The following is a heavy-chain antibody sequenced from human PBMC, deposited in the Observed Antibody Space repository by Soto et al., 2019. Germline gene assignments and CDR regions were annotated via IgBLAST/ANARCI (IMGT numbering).Heavy chain of an antibody. D-gene: IGHD1-1*01. Sequence: GGSLRLSCAGSGFSFSTYSIHWVRQAPGKGPEYVAVINNNGATTYYADSVKGRFTISRDNSKNTAFLQMGSLRDEDMAVYFCAREAGTPGLWYFDLWGRGTLVTVSS. V-gene: IGHV3-64*02. CDR1: GFSFSTYS. J-gene: IGHJ2*01. CDR3: AREAGTPGLWYFDL. CDR2: INNNGATT.